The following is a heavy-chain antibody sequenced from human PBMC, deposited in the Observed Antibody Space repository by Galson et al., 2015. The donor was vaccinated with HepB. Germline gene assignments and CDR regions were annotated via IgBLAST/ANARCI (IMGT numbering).Heavy chain of an antibody. CDR3: AKDLYGDYFSPFDY. V-gene: IGHV3-30*18. CDR2: ISYDGSNK. CDR1: GFTFSSYG. J-gene: IGHJ4*02. Sequence: SLRLSCAASGFTFSSYGMHWARQAPGKGLEWVAVISYDGSNKYYADSVKGRFTISRDNSKNTLYLQMNSLRAEDTAVYYCAKDLYGDYFSPFDYWGQGTLVTVSS. D-gene: IGHD4-17*01.